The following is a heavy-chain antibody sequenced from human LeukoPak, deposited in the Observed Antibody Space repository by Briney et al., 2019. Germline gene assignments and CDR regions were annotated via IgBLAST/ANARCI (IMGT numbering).Heavy chain of an antibody. CDR3: ARSRLLLDY. V-gene: IGHV1-46*01. CDR2: ISPSGGST. CDR1: GYTFITYY. Sequence: ASVKVSCKASGYTFITYYIHWVRQAPGQGLEWMGIISPSGGSTTYAQRFQGRATMTGDTSSSTVYMELSSLRSEDTAVYYCARSRLLLDYWGQGTLVTVSS. D-gene: IGHD2-21*02. J-gene: IGHJ4*02.